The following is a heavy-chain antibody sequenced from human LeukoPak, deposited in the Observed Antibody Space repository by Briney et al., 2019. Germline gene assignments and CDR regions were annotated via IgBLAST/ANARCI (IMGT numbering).Heavy chain of an antibody. CDR1: GFTFSSYG. J-gene: IGHJ4*02. Sequence: GGSLRLSCAASGFTFSSYGMHWVRQAPGKGLEWVAVIWYDGTNKYYADSVKGRFTISRDNSKNTLFLQMNSLRAEDTAVYYCARAAYDSSGYLTLWGQGTLVTVSS. CDR2: IWYDGTNK. D-gene: IGHD3-22*01. CDR3: ARAAYDSSGYLTL. V-gene: IGHV3-33*01.